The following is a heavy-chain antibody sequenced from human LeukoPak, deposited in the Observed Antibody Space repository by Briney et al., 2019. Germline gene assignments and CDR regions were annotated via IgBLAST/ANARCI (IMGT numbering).Heavy chain of an antibody. CDR1: GCSINSGNYC. J-gene: IGHJ4*02. CDR2: KCSSGTA. V-gene: IGHV4-61*02. D-gene: IGHD1-26*01. Sequence: SETLSLTCTVSGCSINSGNYCWSWIWQPAGKGLECLGSKCSSGTAHYNPSLKTRVTISLDTSKNQFSLNLTSVTAADTALYYCARERAYAGTYSYFDYWGQGILVTVSS. CDR3: ARERAYAGTYSYFDY.